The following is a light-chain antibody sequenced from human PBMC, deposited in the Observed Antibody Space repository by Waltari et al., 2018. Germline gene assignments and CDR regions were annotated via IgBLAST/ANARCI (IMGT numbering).Light chain of an antibody. J-gene: IGLJ1*01. V-gene: IGLV2-23*02. Sequence: SGLSQPASVSGSPGQPITISCTGTSSDVGTYHLVPWYQQYPGKAPTLMVYDVTTRTSGVSDRFSGSKSGNTASLTIYGLQAEDEADYYCCSYAGLGSYVFGTGTKVTVL. CDR1: SSDVGTYHL. CDR3: CSYAGLGSYV. CDR2: DVT.